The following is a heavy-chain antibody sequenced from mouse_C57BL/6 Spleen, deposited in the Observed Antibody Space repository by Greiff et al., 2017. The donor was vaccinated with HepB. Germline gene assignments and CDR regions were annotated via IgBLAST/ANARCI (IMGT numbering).Heavy chain of an antibody. CDR2: INPGSGGT. D-gene: IGHD1-1*01. V-gene: IGHV1-54*01. Sequence: LQESGAELVRPGTSVKVSCKASGYAFTNYLIEWVKQRPGQGLEWIGVINPGSGGTNYNEKFKGKATLTADKSSSTAYMQLSSLTSEDSAVYFCARALLDWGQGTTLTVSS. J-gene: IGHJ2*01. CDR3: ARALLD. CDR1: GYAFTNYL.